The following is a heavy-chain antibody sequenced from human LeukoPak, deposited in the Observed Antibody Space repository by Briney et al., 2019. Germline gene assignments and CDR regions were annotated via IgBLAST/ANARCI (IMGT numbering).Heavy chain of an antibody. CDR3: TTPPYGDFEGVDY. CDR1: VCTFSNAW. CDR2: IKSKTDGGTT. Sequence: GGSLRLSCAASVCTFSNAWMSWVRQAPGKGLEWVGRIKSKTDGGTTDYAAPVKGRFTISRDDSKNTLYLQLNSLKTEDTAVYYYTTPPYGDFEGVDYWGQGTLVTVSS. V-gene: IGHV3-15*01. D-gene: IGHD4-17*01. J-gene: IGHJ4*02.